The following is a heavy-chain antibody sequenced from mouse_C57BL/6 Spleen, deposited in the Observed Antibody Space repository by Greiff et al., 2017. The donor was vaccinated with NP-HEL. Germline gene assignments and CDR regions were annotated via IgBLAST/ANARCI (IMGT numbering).Heavy chain of an antibody. Sequence: QVQLKQPGAELVRPGSSVKLSCKASGYTFTSYWMDWVKQRPGQGLEWIGNIYPSDSETHYNQKFKDKATLTVDKSSSTAYMQLSSLTSEDSAVYYCARSLAYYSNSWFAYWGQGTLVTVSA. CDR3: ARSLAYYSNSWFAY. CDR2: IYPSDSET. CDR1: GYTFTSYW. D-gene: IGHD2-5*01. V-gene: IGHV1-61*01. J-gene: IGHJ3*01.